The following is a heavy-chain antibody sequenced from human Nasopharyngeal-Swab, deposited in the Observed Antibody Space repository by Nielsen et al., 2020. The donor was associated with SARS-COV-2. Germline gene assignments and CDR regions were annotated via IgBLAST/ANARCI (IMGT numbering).Heavy chain of an antibody. Sequence: ETLSLSCAAYGLTITRDAMSWVRQVPGKGLEWVSAISGSGGSTYYADSVKGRFTISRDNSKNTLYLQMNSLRAEDTAVYSSAKVVVVAWGFDYWGPRSLITVSS. CDR1: GLTITRDA. D-gene: IGHD2-15*01. CDR2: ISGSGGST. V-gene: IGHV3-23*01. J-gene: IGHJ4*03. CDR3: AKVVVVAWGFDY.